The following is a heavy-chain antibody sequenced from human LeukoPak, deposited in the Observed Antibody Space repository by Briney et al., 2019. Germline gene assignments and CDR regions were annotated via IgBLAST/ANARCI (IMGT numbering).Heavy chain of an antibody. Sequence: GGSLRLSCAASGFTFSSYAMHWVRQAPGKGLEWVAVIWYDGSNKYYADSVKGRFTISRDNSKNTLYLQMNSLRAEDTAVYYCARDRGSGSYYPVDWGQGTLVTVSS. D-gene: IGHD1-26*01. CDR2: IWYDGSNK. V-gene: IGHV3-33*08. J-gene: IGHJ4*02. CDR1: GFTFSSYA. CDR3: ARDRGSGSYYPVD.